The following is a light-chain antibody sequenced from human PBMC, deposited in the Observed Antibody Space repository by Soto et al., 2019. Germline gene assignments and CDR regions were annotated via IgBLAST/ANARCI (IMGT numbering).Light chain of an antibody. CDR3: GSYTITSTLMI. CDR1: PSDIGAYNY. J-gene: IGLJ2*01. Sequence: QSALTQPASVSGSPGQSITISCSGTPSDIGAYNYVSWYQHLPGKAPEVIIYDVTNRPSGVSSRFSGSKSGTTASLTISGLQAEDEAKYYCGSYTITSTLMIFGGGTKLTVL. CDR2: DVT. V-gene: IGLV2-14*03.